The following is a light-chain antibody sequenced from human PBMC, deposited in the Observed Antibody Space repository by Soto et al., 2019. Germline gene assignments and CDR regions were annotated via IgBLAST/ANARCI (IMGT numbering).Light chain of an antibody. CDR1: QSVGSSS. CDR3: QQRSNWPPP. V-gene: IGKV3-11*01. Sequence: EIVLTQSPGILSLSPGERATLSCRASQSVGSSSLAWYHQKPGQAPRLLIYDASNRATGIPARFSGSGSGTDFTLTISSLEPEDFAVYYCQQRSNWPPPFGQGTRLEIK. J-gene: IGKJ5*01. CDR2: DAS.